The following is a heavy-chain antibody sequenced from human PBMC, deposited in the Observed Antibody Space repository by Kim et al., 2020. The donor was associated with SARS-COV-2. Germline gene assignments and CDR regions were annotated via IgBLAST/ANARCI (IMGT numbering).Heavy chain of an antibody. CDR3: ARGTTALDGDTAMVPKSKNLNWGPVGMDV. D-gene: IGHD5-18*01. CDR1: GGSISSSNW. Sequence: SETLSLTCAVSGGSISSSNWWSWVRQPPGKGLEWIGEIYHSGSTNYNPSLKSRVTISVDKSKNQFSLKLSSVTAADTAVYYCARGTTALDGDTAMVPKSKNLNWGPVGMDVWGQGTTVTVSS. CDR2: IYHSGST. V-gene: IGHV4-4*02. J-gene: IGHJ6*02.